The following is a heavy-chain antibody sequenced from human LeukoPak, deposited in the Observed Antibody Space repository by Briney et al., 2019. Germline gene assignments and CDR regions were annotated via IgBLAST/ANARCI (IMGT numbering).Heavy chain of an antibody. J-gene: IGHJ6*03. V-gene: IGHV4-59*02. CDR3: ARRRVVVADRPNSFYYYIDV. CDR1: GDSVTSFY. D-gene: IGHD2-15*01. CDR2: VYSRGST. Sequence: SEALSLTCSVSGDSVTSFYWSWIRQTPGKGLEWIGYVYSRGSTTYNPSLRSRTTISVDTSQNQFSLYLSSVTAADTAVYYCARRRVVVADRPNSFYYYIDVWGKGTTVTVS.